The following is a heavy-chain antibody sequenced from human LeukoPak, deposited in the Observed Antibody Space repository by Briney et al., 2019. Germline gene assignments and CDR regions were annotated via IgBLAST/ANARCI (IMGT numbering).Heavy chain of an antibody. CDR1: GGSISTYY. Sequence: SETLSLTCTVSGGSISTYYWSWIRQPPGKGLEWIGYIYYTGSTNYNPSLKSRVTLSVDTSKNQFSLNLISVTAADTAVYYCARVDSINWYDSRGYFDYWGQGTLVTVSS. D-gene: IGHD6-13*01. CDR3: ARVDSINWYDSRGYFDY. CDR2: IYYTGST. J-gene: IGHJ4*02. V-gene: IGHV4-59*01.